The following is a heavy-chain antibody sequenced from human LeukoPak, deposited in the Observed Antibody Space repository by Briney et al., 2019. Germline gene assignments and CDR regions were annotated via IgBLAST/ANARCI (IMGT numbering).Heavy chain of an antibody. CDR2: IIPIFGTA. J-gene: IGHJ4*02. CDR1: GGTFSSYA. CDR3: ATYDYGDFRFDY. V-gene: IGHV1-69*13. Sequence: SVKISCKASGGTFSSYAISWVRQAPGQGLEWMGGIIPIFGTANYAQKFQGRVTITADESTSTAYMELSSLRSEDTAVYYCATYDYGDFRFDYWGQGTLVTVSS. D-gene: IGHD4-17*01.